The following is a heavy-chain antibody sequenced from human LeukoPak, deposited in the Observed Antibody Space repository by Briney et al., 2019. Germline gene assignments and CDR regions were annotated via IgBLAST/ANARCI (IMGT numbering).Heavy chain of an antibody. CDR3: AARFRDGLDI. V-gene: IGHV3-9*01. CDR1: GFTFDDYA. Sequence: PGRSLRLSCAASGFTFDDYAMHWVRQAPGKGLEWVSGISWNSGSIGYADSVKGRFTISRDNAKNTLYLQMNSLRAEDTAVYYCAARFRDGLDIWGQGTMVTVSS. CDR2: ISWNSGSI. J-gene: IGHJ3*02.